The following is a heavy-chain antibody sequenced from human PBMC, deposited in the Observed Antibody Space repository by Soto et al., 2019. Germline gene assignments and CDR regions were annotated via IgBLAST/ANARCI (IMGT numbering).Heavy chain of an antibody. J-gene: IGHJ6*03. CDR3: AREHAPDGSGRLTWDYYYYYMDV. CDR2: IYYSGST. V-gene: IGHV4-31*03. D-gene: IGHD3-10*01. Sequence: SETLSLTCTVSGGSISSGGYYWSWIRQHPGKGLEWIGYIYYSGSTYYNPSLKSRVTISVDTSKNQFSLKLSSVTAADTAVYYCAREHAPDGSGRLTWDYYYYYMDVWGKGTTVTVSS. CDR1: GGSISSGGYY.